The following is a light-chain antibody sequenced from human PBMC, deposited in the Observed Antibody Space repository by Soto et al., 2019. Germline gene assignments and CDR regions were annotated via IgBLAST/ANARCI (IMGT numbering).Light chain of an antibody. Sequence: QSALTQPASVSGSPGQSIAFSCSGTSSDIGSYNRVSWYQQHPGRVPKLMIYDVNNRPSGVSDRFSGSKSGNTASLTISGLQAEDEADYYCSSYTPSGILFGGGTKLTVL. CDR3: SSYTPSGIL. V-gene: IGLV2-14*03. CDR1: SSDIGSYNR. CDR2: DVN. J-gene: IGLJ2*01.